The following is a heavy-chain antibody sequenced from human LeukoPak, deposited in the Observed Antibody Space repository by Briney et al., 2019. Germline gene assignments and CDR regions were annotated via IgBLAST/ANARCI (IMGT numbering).Heavy chain of an antibody. D-gene: IGHD4-23*01. J-gene: IGHJ4*02. V-gene: IGHV3-74*01. Sequence: GGSLRLSCAASGFTFSSYWMHWVRQAPGKGLVWVSRINSDGSSTSYADPVKGRFTISRDNAKNTLYLQMDSLRAEDTAVYYCAAGGGGSSVQAHDDWGQGTLVTVSS. CDR2: INSDGSST. CDR1: GFTFSSYW. CDR3: AAGGGGSSVQAHDD.